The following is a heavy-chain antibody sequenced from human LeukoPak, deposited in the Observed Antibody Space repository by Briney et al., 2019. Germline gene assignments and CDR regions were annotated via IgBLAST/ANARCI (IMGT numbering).Heavy chain of an antibody. CDR3: ARGLLGGNDAFDI. V-gene: IGHV3-20*01. CDR2: INWNGGST. CDR1: GFTFDDYG. Sequence: GGFLRLSCAASGFTFDDYGMSWVRQAPGKGLEWVSGINWNGGSTGYADSVKGRFTISRDNAKNSLYLQMNSLRAEDTALYHCARGLLGGNDAFDIWGPGTMVTVSS. D-gene: IGHD4-23*01. J-gene: IGHJ3*02.